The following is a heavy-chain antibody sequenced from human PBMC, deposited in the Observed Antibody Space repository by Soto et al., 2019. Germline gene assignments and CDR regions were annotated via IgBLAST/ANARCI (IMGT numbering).Heavy chain of an antibody. CDR1: GFTFSSYA. V-gene: IGHV3-30-3*01. CDR3: ARDKRDLRFLEWSYYYDY. Sequence: PGGSLRLSCAASGFTFSSYAMHWVRQAPGKGLEWVAVISYDGSNKYYADSVKGRFTISRDSSKNTLYLQMNSLRAEDTAVYYCARDKRDLRFLEWSYYYDYWGQGSLVTVSS. D-gene: IGHD3-3*01. J-gene: IGHJ4*02. CDR2: ISYDGSNK.